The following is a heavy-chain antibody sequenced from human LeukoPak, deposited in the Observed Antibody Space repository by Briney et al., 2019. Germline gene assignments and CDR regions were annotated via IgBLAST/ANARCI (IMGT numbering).Heavy chain of an antibody. CDR2: INPHSGGT. CDR1: GYTFTGYY. Sequence: ASVKVSCKASGYTFTGYYTHWVRQAPGQGLEWMGWINPHSGGTNYAQNFQGRVTMTRDTSISTAYMEVSRLRSDDTAVYYCAREAGIAVAGTAALDYWGQGTLVTVSS. D-gene: IGHD6-19*01. CDR3: AREAGIAVAGTAALDY. J-gene: IGHJ4*02. V-gene: IGHV1-2*02.